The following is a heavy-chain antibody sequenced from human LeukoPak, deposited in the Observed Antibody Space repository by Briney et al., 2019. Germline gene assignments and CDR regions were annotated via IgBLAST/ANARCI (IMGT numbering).Heavy chain of an antibody. J-gene: IGHJ4*02. CDR2: ISSSGSTI. CDR1: GFTFSSYE. D-gene: IGHD1-26*01. V-gene: IGHV3-48*03. CDR3: ARDLSGSYFFDY. Sequence: GGSLRLSCAASGFTFSSYEMNWVRQAPGKGLEWVSYISSSGSTIYYADSVKGRFTISRDNAKNSLYLQMNSLRAEDTALYYCARDLSGSYFFDYWGQGTLVTVSS.